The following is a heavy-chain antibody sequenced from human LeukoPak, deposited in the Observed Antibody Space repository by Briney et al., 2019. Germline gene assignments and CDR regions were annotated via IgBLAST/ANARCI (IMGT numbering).Heavy chain of an antibody. CDR1: GITLSNYG. Sequence: GGSLRLSCAVSGITLSNYGMSWVRQAPGKGLEWVAGISDSGGNTNYADSVKGRFTISRDNPKNTLYLQMNSLRAEDTAAYFCAKRGVVIRVILVGFHRQAYYFDSWGQGALVTVSS. J-gene: IGHJ4*02. CDR3: AKRGVVIRVILVGFHRQAYYFDS. CDR2: ISDSGGNT. V-gene: IGHV3-23*01. D-gene: IGHD3-22*01.